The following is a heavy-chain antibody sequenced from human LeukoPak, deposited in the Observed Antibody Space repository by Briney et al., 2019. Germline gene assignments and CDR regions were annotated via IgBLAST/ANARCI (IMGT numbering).Heavy chain of an antibody. J-gene: IGHJ5*02. D-gene: IGHD3-3*01. V-gene: IGHV4-31*03. Sequence: PSETLSLTCTVSGVSISSGGYYWSWIRQHPGKGLEWIGYIYYSGSTYYNPSLKSRVTISVDTSKNQFSLKLSSVTAADTAVYYCARGGPGTYYDFWSGYYRNWFDPWGQGTLVTVSS. CDR2: IYYSGST. CDR1: GVSISSGGYY. CDR3: ARGGPGTYYDFWSGYYRNWFDP.